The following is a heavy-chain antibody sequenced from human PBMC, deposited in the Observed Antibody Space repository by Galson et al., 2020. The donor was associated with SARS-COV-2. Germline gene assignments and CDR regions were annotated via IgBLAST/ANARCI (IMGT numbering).Heavy chain of an antibody. Sequence: SVKVSCKASGGTFSSYAISWVRQAPGQGLEWMGGIIPILGIANYAQKFQGRVTITADKSTSTAYMELSSLRSEDTAVYYCAAGLLLWFGELFNYYYYMDVWGKGTTVTVSS. CDR3: AAGLLLWFGELFNYYYYMDV. CDR2: IIPILGIA. D-gene: IGHD3-10*01. CDR1: GGTFSSYA. J-gene: IGHJ6*03. V-gene: IGHV1-69*10.